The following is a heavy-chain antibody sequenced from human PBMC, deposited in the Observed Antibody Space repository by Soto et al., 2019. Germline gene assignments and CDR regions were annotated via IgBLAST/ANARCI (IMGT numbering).Heavy chain of an antibody. V-gene: IGHV2-5*02. CDR1: GFSLSTSGVG. J-gene: IGHJ6*02. Sequence: QITLKESGPTLVKPTQTLTLTCTFSGFSLSTSGVGVGWIRQPPGKALEWLALIYWDDDKRYSPSLKCRLTITKDTTNNQVVPTMTNMDPVDTATYYGAKEGAFGYSYGMDVWGQGTTVTVSS. CDR3: AKEGAFGYSYGMDV. D-gene: IGHD3-10*01. CDR2: IYWDDDK.